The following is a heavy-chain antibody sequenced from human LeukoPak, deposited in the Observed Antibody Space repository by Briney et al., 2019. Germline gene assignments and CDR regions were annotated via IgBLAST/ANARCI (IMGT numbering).Heavy chain of an antibody. Sequence: SGGSLRLSCAASGFTFSSYDMHWVRQATGKGLEWVSAIGTAGDTYYPGSVKGRFTISRENAKNSLYLQMNSLRAEDTAVYYCAREFTMVRGVIPLYYYYGMDVWGQGTTVTVSS. D-gene: IGHD3-10*01. CDR1: GFTFSSYD. V-gene: IGHV3-13*01. J-gene: IGHJ6*02. CDR2: IGTAGDT. CDR3: AREFTMVRGVIPLYYYYGMDV.